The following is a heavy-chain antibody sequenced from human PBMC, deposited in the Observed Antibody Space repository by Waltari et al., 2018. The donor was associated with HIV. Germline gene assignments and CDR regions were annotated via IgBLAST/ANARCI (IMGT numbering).Heavy chain of an antibody. CDR2: ISSSGNFK. CDR1: GFIFNSYS. D-gene: IGHD6-6*01. CDR3: ARDSRGSTWSLNWFDP. V-gene: IGHV3-21*01. Sequence: SLRLSCVTSGFIFNSYSMNWVRQAPGKGPERVSSISSSGNFKHYADSVKGRFTIPRDNAENSLYLQMNGLRAEDTAIYYCARDSRGSTWSLNWFDPWGQGTLVTVSS. J-gene: IGHJ5*02.